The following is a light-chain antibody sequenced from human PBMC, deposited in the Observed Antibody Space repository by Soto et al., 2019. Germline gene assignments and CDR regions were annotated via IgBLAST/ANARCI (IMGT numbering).Light chain of an antibody. J-gene: IGKJ5*01. CDR3: QQRSNWPPAIA. CDR2: DAS. CDR1: QSVSSY. V-gene: IGKV3-11*01. Sequence: EIVLTQSPATLSLSPGERATLSCRASQSVSSYLAWYQQKPGQAPRLLIYDASNRATGIPARFSGSGSGTDFTLYISSLEPEDVAVYYCQQRSNWPPAIAFGQGTRLDMK.